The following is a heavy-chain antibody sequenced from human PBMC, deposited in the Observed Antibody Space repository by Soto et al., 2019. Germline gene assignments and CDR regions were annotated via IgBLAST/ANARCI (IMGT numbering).Heavy chain of an antibody. J-gene: IGHJ4*02. CDR3: VREGDYTDSNGYPLFAY. V-gene: IGHV4-4*07. Sequence: QVQLQESGPGLLKPSETLSLTCTVSGASMRNYYWSWIRQPAGKGLEWIGRIFGSGETYYNHSLKRRIILSVVMSKSQCSLKLTSVTAADTAVYFCVREGDYTDSNGYPLFAYWGQGPLVTVSP. CDR1: GASMRNYY. CDR2: IFGSGET. D-gene: IGHD3-22*01.